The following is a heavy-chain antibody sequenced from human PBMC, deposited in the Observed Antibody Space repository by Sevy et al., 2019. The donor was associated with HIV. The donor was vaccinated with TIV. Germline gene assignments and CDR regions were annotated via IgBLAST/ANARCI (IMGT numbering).Heavy chain of an antibody. CDR2: IGSSDGGTT. CDR3: ARKYDSSGYFDY. J-gene: IGHJ4*02. V-gene: IGHV3-23*01. CDR1: GFSFSSYA. D-gene: IGHD3-22*01. Sequence: GGSLRLSCAASGFSFSSYAMSWVRRAPGKGLEWVSAIGSSDGGTTYYADSVRGRFTISRDDSKNSLYLQLNSLRAEDTAIYYCARKYDSSGYFDYWGQGTLVTVSS.